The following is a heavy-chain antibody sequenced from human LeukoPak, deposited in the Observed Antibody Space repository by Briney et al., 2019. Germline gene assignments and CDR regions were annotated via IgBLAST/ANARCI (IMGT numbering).Heavy chain of an antibody. CDR2: INPSDAST. D-gene: IGHD6-19*01. J-gene: IGHJ4*02. CDR1: GYTFTSYS. V-gene: IGHV1-46*01. CDR3: ARDHHGGMVAGNYFDY. Sequence: ASVRVSCKASGYTFTSYSMNWVRQAPGQGPEWMGIINPSDASTTYAQKFQGRVTMTRDMSTSTVYMELSSLRSEDTAVYYCARDHHGGMVAGNYFDYWGQGTLVTVSS.